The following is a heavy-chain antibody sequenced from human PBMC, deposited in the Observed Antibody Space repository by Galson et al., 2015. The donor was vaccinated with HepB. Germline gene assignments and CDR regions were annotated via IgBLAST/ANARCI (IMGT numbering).Heavy chain of an antibody. V-gene: IGHV4-39*07. CDR2: IYYSGST. Sequence: ETLSLTCTVPGGSISSSSYYWGWIRQPPGKGLEWIGSIYYSGSTYYNPSLKSRVTISVDTSKNQFSLKLSSVTAADTAVYYCARGMRREDYYGMDVWGQGTTVTVSS. CDR3: ARGMRREDYYGMDV. CDR1: GGSISSSSYY. J-gene: IGHJ6*02.